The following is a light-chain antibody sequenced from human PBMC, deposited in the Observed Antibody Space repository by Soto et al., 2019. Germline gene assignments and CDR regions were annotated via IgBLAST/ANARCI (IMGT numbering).Light chain of an antibody. CDR1: QSTSTW. Sequence: DLQMTQSPSTLSASVGDRVTITCRASQSTSTWLAWYQHKPGKAPNLLIYKASSLESGVPSRFSGSGSGTEFTLTISSLQPDDVATYYCQQYGSYRTFGQGTKVEIK. J-gene: IGKJ1*01. CDR3: QQYGSYRT. V-gene: IGKV1-5*03. CDR2: KAS.